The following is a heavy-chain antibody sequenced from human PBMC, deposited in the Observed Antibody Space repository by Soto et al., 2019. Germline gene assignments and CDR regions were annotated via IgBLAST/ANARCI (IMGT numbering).Heavy chain of an antibody. V-gene: IGHV3-9*01. CDR3: AKEGCSDGRCYSGNYYYFYMDV. Sequence: GGSLRLSCAASGFIFDDYAMHWVRQAPGKGLEWVSGISWNSGRIGYADSVKGRFTISRDNAKNSLYLQMDSLRVEDTALYYCAKEGCSDGRCYSGNYYYFYMDVWGTGTTVTVSS. D-gene: IGHD2-15*01. CDR2: ISWNSGRI. CDR1: GFIFDDYA. J-gene: IGHJ6*03.